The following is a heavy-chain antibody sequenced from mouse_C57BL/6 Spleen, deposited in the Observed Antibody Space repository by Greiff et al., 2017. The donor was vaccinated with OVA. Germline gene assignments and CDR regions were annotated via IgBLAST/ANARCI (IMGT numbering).Heavy chain of an antibody. V-gene: IGHV5-4*01. J-gene: IGHJ2*01. CDR3: ARGDGVLRFDY. CDR2: ISDGGSYT. D-gene: IGHD1-1*01. Sequence: EVQLMESGGGLVKPGGSLKLSCAASGFTFSSYAMSWVRQTPEKRLEWVATISDGGSYTYYPDNVKGRFTISRDNAKNNLYLQMSHLKSEDTAMYYCARGDGVLRFDYWGQGTTLTVSS. CDR1: GFTFSSYA.